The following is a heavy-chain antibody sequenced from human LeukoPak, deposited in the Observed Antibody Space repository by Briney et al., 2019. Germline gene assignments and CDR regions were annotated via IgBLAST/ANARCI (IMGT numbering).Heavy chain of an antibody. V-gene: IGHV1-46*01. J-gene: IGHJ6*01. CDR3: ARDATPPRTLLGYYYGMDV. D-gene: IGHD1-26*01. CDR2: INPSGGST. CDR1: GYTFTSYY. Sequence: ASVKVSCEASGYTFTSYYMHWVRQAPGQGLEWMGIINPSGGSTSYAQKFQGRVTMTRDTSTSTVYMELSSLRSEDAAVYYCARDATPPRTLLGYYYGMDVWGQGTTVTVSS.